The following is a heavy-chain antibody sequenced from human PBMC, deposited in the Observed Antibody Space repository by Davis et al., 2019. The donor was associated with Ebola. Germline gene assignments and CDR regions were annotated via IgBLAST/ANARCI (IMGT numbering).Heavy chain of an antibody. CDR2: IQSKVDGGTA. D-gene: IGHD1-26*01. CDR3: TTPLRGSRIVLGF. CDR1: GFTFNSAW. J-gene: IGHJ4*02. V-gene: IGHV3-15*07. Sequence: GESLKISCAASGFTFNSAWMYWVRQAPGKGLEWVGRIQSKVDGGTADYAAPVKDRFTISRDDSKDTLYLQMNSLKTEDTAVYYCTTPLRGSRIVLGFWGQGTLVTVSS.